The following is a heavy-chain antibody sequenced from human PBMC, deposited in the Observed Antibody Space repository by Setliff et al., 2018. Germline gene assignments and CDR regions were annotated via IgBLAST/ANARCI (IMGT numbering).Heavy chain of an antibody. V-gene: IGHV4-38-2*01. CDR3: ARHLSHCTMTTCYNNWFDP. Sequence: KASETLSLTCAVSGFSITSGYYWGWIRQAPGKGLEWIGSPYHSGTTYYNPSLKRRVAISLDTSKNHFSLNLNSVTAADTAVYFCARHLSHCTMTTCYNNWFDPWGQGTLVTVSS. D-gene: IGHD2-2*02. CDR2: PYHSGTT. CDR1: GFSITSGYY. J-gene: IGHJ5*02.